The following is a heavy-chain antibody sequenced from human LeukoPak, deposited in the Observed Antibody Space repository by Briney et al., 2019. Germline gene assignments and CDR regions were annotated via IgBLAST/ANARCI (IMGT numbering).Heavy chain of an antibody. V-gene: IGHV3-23*01. D-gene: IGHD2-2*01. Sequence: GGSLRLSCAASGFTFSSYAMSWVRQAPGKGLEWVSAISGSGGSTYYADSVKGRFTISRDNSKNTLYLQMNSLRAEDTAVYYCAKVPWDCSSTSCPYYFDYWGQGTLVTVSS. CDR2: ISGSGGST. J-gene: IGHJ4*02. CDR1: GFTFSSYA. CDR3: AKVPWDCSSTSCPYYFDY.